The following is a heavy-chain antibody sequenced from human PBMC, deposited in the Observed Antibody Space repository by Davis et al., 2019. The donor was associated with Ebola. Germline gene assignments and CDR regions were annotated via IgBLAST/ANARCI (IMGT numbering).Heavy chain of an antibody. CDR1: GYTFTRYY. J-gene: IGHJ4*02. Sequence: ASVKVSCKASGYTFTRYYMHWVRQAPGQGLEWMGIINPSGGSTSYAQKFQGRVTMTRDTSTSTVYMELSSLRSEDTAVYYCARDVTTAAYFDYWGPGTLVTVSS. CDR2: INPSGGST. CDR3: ARDVTTAAYFDY. D-gene: IGHD1/OR15-1a*01. V-gene: IGHV1-46*01.